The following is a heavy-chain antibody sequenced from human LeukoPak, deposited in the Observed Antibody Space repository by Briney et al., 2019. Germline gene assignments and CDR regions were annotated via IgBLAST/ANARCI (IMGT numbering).Heavy chain of an antibody. CDR2: INHSGST. CDR3: ARGWEVMTAFDI. D-gene: IGHD1-26*01. CDR1: GGSFSGYY. V-gene: IGHV4-34*01. Sequence: SETLSLTCAVYGGSFSGYYWSWIRQPPGKGLEWIGEINHSGSTNYNPSLKTRVTISVDMSKNQFSLKLSSLTAADTAAYYCARGWEVMTAFDIWGQGTMVTVSS. J-gene: IGHJ3*02.